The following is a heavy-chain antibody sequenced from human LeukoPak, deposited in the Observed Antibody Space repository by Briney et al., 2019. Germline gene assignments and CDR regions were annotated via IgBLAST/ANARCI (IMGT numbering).Heavy chain of an antibody. D-gene: IGHD6-19*01. CDR3: ARVRSSGWYDVGY. CDR1: GFTFSSYA. Sequence: GGSLRLSCAASGFTFSSYAMHWVRQAPGKGLEWVAVISYDGSNKYYADSVKGRFTISRDNSKNTLYLQMNSLRAEDTAVYYCARVRSSGWYDVGYWGQGTLVTVSS. CDR2: ISYDGSNK. V-gene: IGHV3-30-3*01. J-gene: IGHJ4*02.